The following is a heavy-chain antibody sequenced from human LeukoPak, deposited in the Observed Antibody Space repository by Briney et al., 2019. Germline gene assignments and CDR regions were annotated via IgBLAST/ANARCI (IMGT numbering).Heavy chain of an antibody. CDR1: GYTFTGYY. J-gene: IGHJ4*02. V-gene: IGHV1-2*02. Sequence: ASVEVSCKASGYTFTGYYIHWVRQSPGQGLERMGCINPNSGGTNYAQKFQGRVTMTRDTSISTAYMALSRLRSDDTAVYYCAREPVYSSGWDALDYWGQGTLVTVSS. D-gene: IGHD6-19*01. CDR2: INPNSGGT. CDR3: AREPVYSSGWDALDY.